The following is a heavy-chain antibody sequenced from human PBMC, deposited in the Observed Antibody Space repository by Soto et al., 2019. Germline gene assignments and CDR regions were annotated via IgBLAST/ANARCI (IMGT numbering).Heavy chain of an antibody. Sequence: SVKVSCKASGGTFSSYAISWARQAPGQGLEWMGGIIPIFGTANYAQKFQGRVTITADESTSTAYMELSSLRSEDTAVYYCASVATVDTMTIDYWGQGTLVPVSS. CDR1: GGTFSSYA. J-gene: IGHJ4*02. V-gene: IGHV1-69*13. CDR3: ASVATVDTMTIDY. CDR2: IIPIFGTA. D-gene: IGHD5-18*01.